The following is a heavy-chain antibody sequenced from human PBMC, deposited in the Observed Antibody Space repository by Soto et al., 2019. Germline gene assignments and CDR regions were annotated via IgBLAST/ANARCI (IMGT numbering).Heavy chain of an antibody. V-gene: IGHV3-48*03. CDR2: ISSSGSTI. D-gene: IGHD6-13*01. J-gene: IGHJ6*02. Sequence: GGSLRLSCATSGFTFSSYEMNWVRQAPGKGLEWVSYISSSGSTIYYADSVKGRFTISRDNAKNSLYLQMDSLRAEDTAVYYCARDQEAGSFFPYYYGMDVWGQGTTVTAP. CDR1: GFTFSSYE. CDR3: ARDQEAGSFFPYYYGMDV.